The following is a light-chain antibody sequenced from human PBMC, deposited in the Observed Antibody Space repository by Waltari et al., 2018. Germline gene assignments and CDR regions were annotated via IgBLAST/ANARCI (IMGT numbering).Light chain of an antibody. CDR3: SSYTPSGTLV. CDR1: SIEVVTYNR. V-gene: IGLV2-18*02. CDR2: DLS. J-gene: IGLJ2*01. Sequence: QSALTQPPSVSGSPGQSVTISCSGTSIEVVTYNRVSWYQQPPGTAPKLIIFDLSSRPSGVPDRFSGSKSGSTASLTISGLQAEDEGDYYCSSYTPSGTLVFGGGTKLTVL.